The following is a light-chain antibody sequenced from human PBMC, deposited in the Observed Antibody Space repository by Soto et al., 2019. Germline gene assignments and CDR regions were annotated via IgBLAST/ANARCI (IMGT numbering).Light chain of an antibody. CDR2: GAS. Sequence: EGVLTQSPGTLSLSPGERATLSCRASQSVSSNHLAWYQQKRGQPPRLLIYGASSRATGTPGRFSGSGSGTDFTLTITRLEPEDFAVYYCQQYGSSPPITFGQGTRLEIK. J-gene: IGKJ5*01. CDR3: QQYGSSPPIT. V-gene: IGKV3-20*01. CDR1: QSVSSNH.